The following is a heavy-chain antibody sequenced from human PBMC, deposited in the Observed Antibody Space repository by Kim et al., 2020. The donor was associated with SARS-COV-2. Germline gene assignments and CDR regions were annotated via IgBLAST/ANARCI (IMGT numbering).Heavy chain of an antibody. CDR2: SRANDHTT. CDR1: GFTFNNYA. D-gene: IGHD7-27*01. J-gene: IGHJ4*01. CDR3: PKDNWGFGWLFYY. Sequence: GGSLRLSCAASGFTFNNYALNWVRQAPGKGLEWVASSRANDHTTYTAYAAKGRCTISRDNSKTMVSLQMSSTRLQTAAAYYCPKDNWGFGWLFYYWG. V-gene: IGHV3-23*01.